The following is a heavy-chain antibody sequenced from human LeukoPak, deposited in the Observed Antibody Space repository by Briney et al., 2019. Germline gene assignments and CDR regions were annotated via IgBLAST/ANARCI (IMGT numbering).Heavy chain of an antibody. J-gene: IGHJ4*02. V-gene: IGHV3-21*01. Sequence: PGGSLRLSCAASGFTFSTYIMNWVRQAPGKGLEWVSSISGSGDHIYYADSLKGRFTISRDNAKNSLDLQMSNLRAEDTAVYFCARGHYYSIYWGLGTLVTVSS. CDR1: GFTFSTYI. CDR3: ARGHYYSIY. CDR2: ISGSGDHI.